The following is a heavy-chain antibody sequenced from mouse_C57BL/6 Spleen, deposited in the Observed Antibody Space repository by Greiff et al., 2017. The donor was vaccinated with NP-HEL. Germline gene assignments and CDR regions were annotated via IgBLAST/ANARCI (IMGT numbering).Heavy chain of an antibody. Sequence: EVMLVESGGGLVQPGGSLKLSCAASGFTFSDYYMYWVRQTPEKRLEWVAYISNGGGSTYYPDTVKGRFTISRDNAKNTLYLQMSRLKSEDTAMYYCARHDYEGAYWGQGTLVTVSA. CDR3: ARHDYEGAY. CDR2: ISNGGGST. J-gene: IGHJ3*01. CDR1: GFTFSDYY. V-gene: IGHV5-12*01. D-gene: IGHD2-4*01.